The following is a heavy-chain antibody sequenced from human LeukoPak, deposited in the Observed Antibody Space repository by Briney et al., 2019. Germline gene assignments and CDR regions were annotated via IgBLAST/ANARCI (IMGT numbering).Heavy chain of an antibody. Sequence: GGSLRLSCAASGFTLRSYTMKWVRQAPGKVLKWVSSISSSSSSTYYADSVNGRFTISRDNAKKSLYLQMNSLRAEYTAMYYCARGFCTITSCYGSYWGQGTLVTVSS. J-gene: IGHJ4*02. CDR3: ARGFCTITSCYGSY. D-gene: IGHD2-2*01. V-gene: IGHV3-21*01. CDR2: ISSSSSST. CDR1: GFTLRSYT.